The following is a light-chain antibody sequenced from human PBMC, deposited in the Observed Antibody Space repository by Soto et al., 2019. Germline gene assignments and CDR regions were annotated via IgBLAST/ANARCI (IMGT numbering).Light chain of an antibody. V-gene: IGKV1-27*01. CDR2: AAS. CDR1: QGISNY. CDR3: QQYDSYPWT. J-gene: IGKJ1*01. Sequence: DIQITQSPSSLSASVGDRVTITCRATQGISNYLAWYQQKPGKVPKLLVYAASTLQSGVPSRFSGSGSGTEFTLTISSLQPDDFGAYYCQQYDSYPWTFGQGTKVDIK.